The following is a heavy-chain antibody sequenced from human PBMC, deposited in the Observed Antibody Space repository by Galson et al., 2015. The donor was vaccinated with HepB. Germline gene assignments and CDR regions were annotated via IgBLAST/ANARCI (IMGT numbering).Heavy chain of an antibody. J-gene: IGHJ4*02. CDR3: ARDLSGYFYFDY. Sequence: SVKVSCKASGYTFTSYGISRVRQAPGQGLEWMGWISAYNGNTNYAQKLQGRVTMTTDTSTSTAYMELRSLRSDDTAVYYCARDLSGYFYFDYWGQGTLVTVSS. V-gene: IGHV1-18*01. CDR1: GYTFTSYG. D-gene: IGHD3-3*01. CDR2: ISAYNGNT.